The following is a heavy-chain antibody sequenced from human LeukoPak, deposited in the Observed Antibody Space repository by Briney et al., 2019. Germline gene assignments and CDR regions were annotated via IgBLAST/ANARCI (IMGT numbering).Heavy chain of an antibody. CDR3: ARARSRVRGVINAFDI. D-gene: IGHD3-10*01. CDR1: GYTFTGYY. J-gene: IGHJ3*02. Sequence: ASVKVSCKASGYTFTGYYMHWVRQAPGQGLEWMGWINPNSGGTNYAQEFQGRVTMTRDTSISTAYMELSRLRSDDTAVYYCARARSRVRGVINAFDIWGQGTMVTVSS. V-gene: IGHV1-2*02. CDR2: INPNSGGT.